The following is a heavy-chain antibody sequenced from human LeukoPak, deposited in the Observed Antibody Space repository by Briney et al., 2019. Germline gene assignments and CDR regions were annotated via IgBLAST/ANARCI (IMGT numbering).Heavy chain of an antibody. CDR2: IATSEST. CDR1: GGSISSGTYY. Sequence: SQTLSLTCTASGGSISSGTYYWSWILQPAGMGLEWIGRIATSESTNYNTSLKSRVTISVHTSKNQCSLKLSSVTAANTAIYYCARGVDGYTLDYWGQGTLVTVSS. V-gene: IGHV4-61*02. D-gene: IGHD5-24*01. J-gene: IGHJ4*02. CDR3: ARGVDGYTLDY.